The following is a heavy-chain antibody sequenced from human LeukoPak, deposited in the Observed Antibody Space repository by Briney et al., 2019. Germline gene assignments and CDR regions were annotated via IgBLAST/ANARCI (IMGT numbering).Heavy chain of an antibody. CDR1: GFTFSNAW. D-gene: IGHD3-22*01. CDR3: TTVDYYDSSGYWDAFDI. Sequence: GGSLRLSCAASGFTFSNAWMSWVRQAPGKGLEWVGRIKSKTDGGTTDYAAPVKGRFTISRDDSKNTLYLQMNSPKTEDTAVYYCTTVDYYDSSGYWDAFDIWGQGTMVTVSS. V-gene: IGHV3-15*01. CDR2: IKSKTDGGTT. J-gene: IGHJ3*02.